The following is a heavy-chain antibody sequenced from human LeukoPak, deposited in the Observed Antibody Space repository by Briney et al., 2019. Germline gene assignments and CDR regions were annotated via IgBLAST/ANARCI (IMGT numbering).Heavy chain of an antibody. CDR2: ISGSGGST. V-gene: IGHV3-23*01. CDR3: AGYDPRFPSGNYYYYGMDV. D-gene: IGHD1-14*01. CDR1: GFTFSSYA. J-gene: IGHJ6*02. Sequence: GGSLRLSCAASGFTFSSYAMSWVRQAPGKGLEWVSAISGSGGSTYYADSVKGRFTISRDNSKSTLYLQMNSLGAEDTAVYYCAGYDPRFPSGNYYYYGMDVWGQGTTVTVSS.